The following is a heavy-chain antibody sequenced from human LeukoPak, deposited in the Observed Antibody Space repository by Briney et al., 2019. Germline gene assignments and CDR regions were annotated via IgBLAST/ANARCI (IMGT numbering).Heavy chain of an antibody. D-gene: IGHD3-22*01. J-gene: IGHJ5*02. CDR2: IYHSGST. CDR3: ARLVITMIVVVIVIKRYNWFDP. CDR1: GGSISSGGYS. Sequence: SETLSLTCAVSGGSISSGGYSWSWIRQPPGKGLEWIGYIYHSGSTYYNPSLKSRVTISVDRSKNQFSLKLSSVTAADTAVYYCARLVITMIVVVIVIKRYNWFDPWGQGTLVTVSS. V-gene: IGHV4-30-2*01.